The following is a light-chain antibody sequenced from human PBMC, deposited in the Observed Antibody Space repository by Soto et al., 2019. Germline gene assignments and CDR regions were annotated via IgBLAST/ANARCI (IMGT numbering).Light chain of an antibody. V-gene: IGKV3-20*01. CDR3: QQYDSSPKT. Sequence: EVVLTQSPGTLSLSTGERATLSCRASQSVNSRLAWYQQKPGQAPRLLIYGASSRATGIPDRFSGSGSGTDFTLTISRLETEDFAVYYCQQYDSSPKTFGQGTKVDIK. J-gene: IGKJ1*01. CDR1: QSVNSR. CDR2: GAS.